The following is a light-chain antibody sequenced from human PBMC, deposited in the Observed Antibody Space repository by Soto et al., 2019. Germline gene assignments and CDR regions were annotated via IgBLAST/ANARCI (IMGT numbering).Light chain of an antibody. CDR2: DAS. CDR3: QQYNSYWT. V-gene: IGKV1-33*01. CDR1: QDISNY. J-gene: IGKJ1*01. Sequence: DIQMTQSPSSLSASVGDRVTITCQASQDISNYLNWYQQKPGKAPKLLIYDASKLETGVPRRFSGSGSGTDFTFTILSLQPEDIATYYFQQYNSYWTFGHGTKMEI.